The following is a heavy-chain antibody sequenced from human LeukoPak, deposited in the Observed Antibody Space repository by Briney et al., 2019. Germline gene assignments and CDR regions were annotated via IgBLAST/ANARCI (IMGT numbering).Heavy chain of an antibody. CDR2: TYYRSKWYN. Sequence: SQTLSLTCAISGDSVSSINGAWNWLRQSPSRGLEWLGRTYYRSKWYNDYVESMKGRITISPDTSKNQFSLHLDSVTPEDTAVYYCARDLGNTGWYTFDYWGQGTQVTVSS. CDR3: ARDLGNTGWYTFDY. J-gene: IGHJ4*02. CDR1: GDSVSSINGA. D-gene: IGHD6-19*01. V-gene: IGHV6-1*01.